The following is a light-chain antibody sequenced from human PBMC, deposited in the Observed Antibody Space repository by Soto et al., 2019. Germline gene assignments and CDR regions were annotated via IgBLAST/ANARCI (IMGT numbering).Light chain of an antibody. CDR2: TTS. V-gene: IGKV1-9*01. CDR3: QQVRSYPIT. CDR1: QGLAGY. Sequence: DIQLTQSPSFLSASVGDRVTITCRASQGLAGYLAWYQQKPGKAPNLLIYTTSTLQNGVPSRFSGSGSGTEFTLTMSSLQPEDFATYYCQQVRSYPITFGQGTRLDIK. J-gene: IGKJ5*01.